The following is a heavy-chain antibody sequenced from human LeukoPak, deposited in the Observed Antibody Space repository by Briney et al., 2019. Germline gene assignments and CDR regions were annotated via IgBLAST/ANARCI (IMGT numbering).Heavy chain of an antibody. V-gene: IGHV4-34*01. J-gene: IGHJ5*02. CDR1: GGSFSGYY. Sequence: SETLSLTCAVYGGSFSGYYWSWIRQPPGKGLEWIGEINHSGSTNYNPSLKSRVTISVDTSKNQFSLKLSSVTAADTAVYYCARGSSSGYSYGYSNWFDPWGQGTLVTVSS. CDR3: ARGSSSGYSYGYSNWFDP. CDR2: INHSGST. D-gene: IGHD5-18*01.